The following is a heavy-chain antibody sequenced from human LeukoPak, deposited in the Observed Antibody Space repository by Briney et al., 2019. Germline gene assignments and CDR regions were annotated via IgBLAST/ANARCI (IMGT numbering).Heavy chain of an antibody. CDR3: AREGRYRYGYNEYHSYMDI. D-gene: IGHD5-24*01. CDR2: IYYSGST. V-gene: IGHV4-59*01. J-gene: IGHJ6*03. Sequence: SETLSLTCTVSGGSISSYYWSWIRQPPGKGLEWIGYIYYSGSTNYNPSLKSRVTISVDTSKNQFSLKLSSVTAAETAVYYCAREGRYRYGYNEYHSYMDIWGKGTTVTISS. CDR1: GGSISSYY.